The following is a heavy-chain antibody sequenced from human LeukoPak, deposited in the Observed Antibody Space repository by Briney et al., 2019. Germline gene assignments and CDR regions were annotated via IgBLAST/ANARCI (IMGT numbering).Heavy chain of an antibody. V-gene: IGHV4-59*01. D-gene: IGHD3-16*01. CDR1: GGSIRSYY. CDR3: ARDLGFGYFDY. J-gene: IGHJ4*02. CDR2: IYYSGST. Sequence: PSETLSLTRTVSGGSIRSYYWSWLRQPPGKGLDWIGDIYYSGSTNYDPSLKSRVTISGDTSKNQFSLKLNSVTAADTAVYYCARDLGFGYFDYWGQGTLVTVSS.